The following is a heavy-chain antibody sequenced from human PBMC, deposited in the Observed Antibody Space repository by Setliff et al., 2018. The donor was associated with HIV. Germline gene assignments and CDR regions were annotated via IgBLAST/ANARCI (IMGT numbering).Heavy chain of an antibody. J-gene: IGHJ4*02. CDR1: GFTFSDYW. V-gene: IGHV3-7*01. CDR3: TTQFQQQLAFESYYFDY. CDR2: IKQDGSEK. Sequence: GGSLRLSCAASGFTFSDYWMTWVRQAPGKGLEWVANIKQDGSEKFYVDSVKGRFAITRDNAKNSLYLQINNLRAEDTAVYYCTTQFQQQLAFESYYFDYWGQGTLVTVSS. D-gene: IGHD6-13*01.